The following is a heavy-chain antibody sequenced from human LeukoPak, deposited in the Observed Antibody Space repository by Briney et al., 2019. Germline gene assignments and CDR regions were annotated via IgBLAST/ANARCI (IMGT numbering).Heavy chain of an antibody. CDR3: ARAWSDYDFWSGYLSFGY. Sequence: GGSLRLSCAASGFTCSSYSMNWVRQAPGKGLEWVSSISSSSSYIYYADSVKGRFTISRDNAKNSLYLQMNSLRAEDTAVYYCARAWSDYDFWSGYLSFGYWGQGTLATVSS. CDR2: ISSSSSYI. J-gene: IGHJ4*02. V-gene: IGHV3-21*01. D-gene: IGHD3-3*01. CDR1: GFTCSSYS.